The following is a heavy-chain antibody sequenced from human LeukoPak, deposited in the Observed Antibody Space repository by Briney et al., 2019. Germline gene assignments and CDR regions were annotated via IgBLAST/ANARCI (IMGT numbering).Heavy chain of an antibody. CDR3: AGERNGYNPD. D-gene: IGHD5-24*01. J-gene: IGHJ4*02. V-gene: IGHV4-59*01. Sequence: SETLSLTRTVSGGSISSYYWTWIRQPPGKGLEWIGYIYYSGITKYNPSLKSRVTISVDTSKNQFSLKVSSVNAADTAVYYCAGERNGYNPDWGQGTLVTVSS. CDR2: IYYSGIT. CDR1: GGSISSYY.